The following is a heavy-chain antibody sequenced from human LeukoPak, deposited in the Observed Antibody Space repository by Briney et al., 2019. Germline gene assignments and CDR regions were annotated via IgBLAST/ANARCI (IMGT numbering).Heavy chain of an antibody. CDR3: ARDRQFRLHDP. J-gene: IGHJ5*02. D-gene: IGHD3-16*01. Sequence: GGSVRLSCTASGFTFTDYYMAWIRQAPGKGLEWLAYISTRGSIVSYADSVKGRFTISRDNVKNSLYLQIDSLRVEDTAMYYCARDRQFRLHDPWGQGILVTVSS. V-gene: IGHV3-11*01. CDR2: ISTRGSIV. CDR1: GFTFTDYY.